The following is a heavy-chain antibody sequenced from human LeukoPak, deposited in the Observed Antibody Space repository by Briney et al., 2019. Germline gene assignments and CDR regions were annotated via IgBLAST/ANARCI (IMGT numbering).Heavy chain of an antibody. J-gene: IGHJ5*02. V-gene: IGHV1-18*01. CDR1: GYIFSNFFSSYG. CDR3: AGIAEGSSWYWFDP. D-gene: IGHD6-13*01. CDR2: ISPYNGKT. Sequence: GASVKVSCKASGYIFSNFFSSYGITWVRQAPGQGLEWMGWISPYNGKTKFAQKFQGIVTMTTETSTSTAYMELRSLRSDDTAVYYCAGIAEGSSWYWFDPWGQGTLVTVSS.